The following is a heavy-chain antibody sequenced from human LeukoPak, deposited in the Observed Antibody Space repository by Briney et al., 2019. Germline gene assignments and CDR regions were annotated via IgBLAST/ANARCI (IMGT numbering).Heavy chain of an antibody. CDR1: GGTFSSYA. CDR2: INPSGGST. J-gene: IGHJ4*02. V-gene: IGHV1-46*01. D-gene: IGHD3-10*01. Sequence: ASVKVSCKASGGTFSSYAISWVRQAPGQGLEWMGIINPSGGSTSYAQKFQGRVTMTRDTSTSTVYMELSSLRSEDTAVYYCARDSSISPRPITMVRGVITLMSDWGQGTLVTVSS. CDR3: ARDSSISPRPITMVRGVITLMSD.